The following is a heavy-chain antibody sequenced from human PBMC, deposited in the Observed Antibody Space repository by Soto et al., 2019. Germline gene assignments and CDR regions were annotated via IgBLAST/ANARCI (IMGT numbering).Heavy chain of an antibody. V-gene: IGHV3-9*01. Sequence: GGSLRLSCAASGFTFDDYARHWVRQAPGKGLEWVSGISWNSGGIGYADSVKGRFTISRDNAKNSLYLQMNSLRAEDTALYYCTKSPVPGGSGWFDPWGQGTLVTVYS. D-gene: IGHD3-10*01. J-gene: IGHJ5*02. CDR3: TKSPVPGGSGWFDP. CDR1: GFTFDDYA. CDR2: ISWNSGGI.